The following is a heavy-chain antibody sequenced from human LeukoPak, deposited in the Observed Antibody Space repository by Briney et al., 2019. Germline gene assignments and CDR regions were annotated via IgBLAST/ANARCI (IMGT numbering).Heavy chain of an antibody. V-gene: IGHV1-2*02. D-gene: IGHD2-2*01. Sequence: ASVNVSCKASGYTFTDYFMHWVRQAPGQGLEWMGWINANSGGTNYAQNFQGRVTMTRDTSISTVYMELNRLRSDDTAVYYCARFRGSSNFDYWGQGTLVTVSS. J-gene: IGHJ4*02. CDR2: INANSGGT. CDR3: ARFRGSSNFDY. CDR1: GYTFTDYF.